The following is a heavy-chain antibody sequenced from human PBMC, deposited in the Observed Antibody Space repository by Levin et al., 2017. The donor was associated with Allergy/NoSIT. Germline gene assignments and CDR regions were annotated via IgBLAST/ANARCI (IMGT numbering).Heavy chain of an antibody. CDR2: IYPSDSDT. J-gene: IGHJ3*02. CDR1: GYSFTSHW. D-gene: IGHD1-26*01. V-gene: IGHV5-51*01. CDR3: ARHGRTSLRFDAFDI. Sequence: ASVKVSCKGSGYSFTSHWIGWVRQMPGRGLEWMGIIYPSDSDTRYSPSFQGQVTISADKSISTAYLQWSSLKASDTAIYYCARHGRTSLRFDAFDIWGQGTMVTVSS.